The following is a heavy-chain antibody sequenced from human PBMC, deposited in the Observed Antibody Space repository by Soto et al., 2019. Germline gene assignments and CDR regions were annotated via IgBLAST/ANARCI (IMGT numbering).Heavy chain of an antibody. J-gene: IGHJ3*02. Sequence: SVKVSCKASGGTFSSYAISWVRQAPGQGLEWMGGTIPIFGTANYAQKFQGRVTITADESTSTAYMELSSLRSEDTAVYYCARDRMGKGYYDSSGYYRRDAFDIWGQGTMVTVSS. D-gene: IGHD3-22*01. V-gene: IGHV1-69*13. CDR3: ARDRMGKGYYDSSGYYRRDAFDI. CDR2: TIPIFGTA. CDR1: GGTFSSYA.